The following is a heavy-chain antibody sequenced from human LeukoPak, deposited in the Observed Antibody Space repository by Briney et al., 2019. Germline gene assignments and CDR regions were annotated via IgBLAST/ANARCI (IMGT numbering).Heavy chain of an antibody. J-gene: IGHJ4*02. D-gene: IGHD6-6*01. CDR3: AREYSRSSYFDY. Sequence: PSETLSLTCTVSGGSISSGDYYWSWIRQPPWKGLEWIGYIYYSGSTYYNPSLKSRVTISVDTSKNQFSLKLSSVTAADTAVYYCAREYSRSSYFDYWGQGTLVTVSS. V-gene: IGHV4-30-4*08. CDR2: IYYSGST. CDR1: GGSISSGDYY.